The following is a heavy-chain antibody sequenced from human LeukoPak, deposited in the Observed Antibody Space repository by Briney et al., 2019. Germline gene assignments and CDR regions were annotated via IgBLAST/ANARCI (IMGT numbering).Heavy chain of an antibody. V-gene: IGHV4-4*07. CDR3: AXSXXXXXAXXXFDI. CDR2: IYTSGST. J-gene: IGHJ3*02. D-gene: IGHD5-12*01. Sequence: SETLSLTCSVSGGSISRYYWSWIRQPAGKGLEWIGRIYTSGSTNYNPSPKSRVTMSVDTSKNQFSLKLSSVTAADTAVYYCAXSXXXXXAXXXFDIWGQGTMVTVXS. CDR1: GGSISRYY.